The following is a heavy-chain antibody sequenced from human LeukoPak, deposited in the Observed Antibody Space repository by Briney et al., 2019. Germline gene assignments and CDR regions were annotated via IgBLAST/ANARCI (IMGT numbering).Heavy chain of an antibody. V-gene: IGHV4-59*01. CDR3: ARSHYYDSSGYVWSY. D-gene: IGHD3-22*01. J-gene: IGHJ4*01. CDR1: GGSISSYY. CDR2: IYYSGST. Sequence: WETLSLTCTVSGGSISSYYWSWIRQPPGKGLEWIGYIYYSGSTNYNPSLKSRVTISVDTSKNQFSLKLSSVTPAHTAVYLCARSHYYDSSGYVWSYSGHESLVTVSS.